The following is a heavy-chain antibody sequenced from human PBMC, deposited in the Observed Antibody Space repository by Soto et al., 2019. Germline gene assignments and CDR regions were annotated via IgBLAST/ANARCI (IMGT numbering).Heavy chain of an antibody. CDR3: ERGHLPWYYHSYGMDV. CDR1: GFTFSTYC. Sequence: EVQLVESGGGLVQPGGSLRLSCVGSGFTFSTYCLHWVRQAPGKGLECVLAISNDGVHTDYADSVKGRFTVSRDNSNGTLHLHMLGLSHENMAVYYCERGHLPWYYHSYGMDVWGQGTTVTVSS. V-gene: IGHV3-64*07. J-gene: IGHJ6*02. CDR2: ISNDGVHT.